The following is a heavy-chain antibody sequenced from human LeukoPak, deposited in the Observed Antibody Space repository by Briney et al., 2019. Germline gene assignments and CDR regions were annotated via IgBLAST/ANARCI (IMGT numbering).Heavy chain of an antibody. D-gene: IGHD3-10*01. J-gene: IGHJ6*02. CDR2: INLSGGST. CDR1: GYTFTSYH. CDR3: ARDSVHYYYYYGMDV. V-gene: IGHV1-46*01. Sequence: ASVKVSCKASGYTFTSYHMHWVRQAPGQGLEWMGKINLSGGSTTYAQKFQGRVTITRDTSASTAYMELSSLRSEDTAVYYYARDSVHYYYYYGMDVWGQGTTVTVSS.